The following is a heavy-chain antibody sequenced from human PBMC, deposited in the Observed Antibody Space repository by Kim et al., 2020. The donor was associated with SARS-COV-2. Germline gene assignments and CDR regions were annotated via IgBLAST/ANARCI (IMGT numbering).Heavy chain of an antibody. J-gene: IGHJ6*02. D-gene: IGHD4-17*01. CDR3: AYTVTRSYYYYGMDV. Sequence: ASVKVSCKASGYTFTSYAMHWVRQAPGQRLEWMGWINAGNGNTKYSQKFQGRVTITRDTSASTAYMELSSLRSEDTAEYYCAYTVTRSYYYYGMDVWGQGTTVTVSS. CDR1: GYTFTSYA. V-gene: IGHV1-3*01. CDR2: INAGNGNT.